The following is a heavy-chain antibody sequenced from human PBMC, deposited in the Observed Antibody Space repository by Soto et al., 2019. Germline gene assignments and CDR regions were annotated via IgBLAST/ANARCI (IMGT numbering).Heavy chain of an antibody. CDR1: GLTFSDHY. V-gene: IGHV3-72*01. D-gene: IGHD3-16*01. CDR3: ALGGGFQH. CDR2: SRNKANSYTT. J-gene: IGHJ1*01. Sequence: EVQLVESGGGLVQPGGSLRLSCAASGLTFSDHYSDWVRQAPGKGLEWVGRSRNKANSYTTEYAGSVKGRFTLSRDDSTNSVYLQMNSLKTGDTAVYYCALGGGFQHWGQGTLVPVSS.